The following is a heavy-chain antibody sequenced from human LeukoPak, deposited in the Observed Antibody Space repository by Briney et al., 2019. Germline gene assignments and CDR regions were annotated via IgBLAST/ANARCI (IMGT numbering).Heavy chain of an antibody. J-gene: IGHJ5*02. D-gene: IGHD2-2*01. V-gene: IGHV1-69*13. CDR3: ARVASGGSSTSLRFDP. CDR1: GGTFSSYA. CDR2: IIPIFGTA. Sequence: SVKVSCKASGGTFSSYAISWVRQAPGQGLEWMGGIIPIFGTANYAQKFQGRVTITADESTSTAYMELSSLRSEDTAVYYCARVASGGSSTSLRFDPWGQGTLVTVSS.